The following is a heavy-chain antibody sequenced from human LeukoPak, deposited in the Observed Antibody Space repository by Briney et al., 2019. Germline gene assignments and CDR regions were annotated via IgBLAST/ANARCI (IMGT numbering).Heavy chain of an antibody. CDR2: IHHSGST. V-gene: IGHV4-4*02. J-gene: IGHJ6*02. CDR3: AKDWRMEV. Sequence: PSGTLSLTCAVSGGSISSGSWWGWIRQPPGKGLEWIGEIHHSGSTNYNPSLKSRITLSVDKSKNQLSLRLTSVTAADTAVYYCAKDWRMEVWGQGTTVTVSS. CDR1: GGSISSGSW.